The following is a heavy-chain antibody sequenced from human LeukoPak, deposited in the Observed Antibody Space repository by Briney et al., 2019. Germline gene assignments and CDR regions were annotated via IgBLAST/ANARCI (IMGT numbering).Heavy chain of an antibody. CDR3: ARGHYDVLAASYKWTPDY. D-gene: IGHD3-9*01. Sequence: GGSLRLSCAASGFTFNTFNMNWVRQAPGKGLEWVSSITSGGDYIYYADSVKGRFTTSRNNAKNSLSLQLNSLRVEDTAVYYCARGHYDVLAASYKWTPDYWGQGTLVTVSS. V-gene: IGHV3-21*01. CDR1: GFTFNTFN. CDR2: ITSGGDYI. J-gene: IGHJ4*02.